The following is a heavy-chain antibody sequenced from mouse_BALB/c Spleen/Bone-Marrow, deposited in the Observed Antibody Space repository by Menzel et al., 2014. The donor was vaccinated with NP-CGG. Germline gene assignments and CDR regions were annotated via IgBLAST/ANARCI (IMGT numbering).Heavy chain of an antibody. Sequence: DVMLVESGGGLVQPGGSLRPSCATSGFTFTDYYMNWVRQPPGKALEWLGFIRNKANGYTTEYSASVKGRFTISRDNSQSILYLQMNTLRAEDSATYYCARDRGGLLFDYWGQGTTLTVSS. CDR2: IRNKANGYTT. D-gene: IGHD1-1*01. CDR3: ARDRGGLLFDY. V-gene: IGHV7-3*02. J-gene: IGHJ2*01. CDR1: GFTFTDYY.